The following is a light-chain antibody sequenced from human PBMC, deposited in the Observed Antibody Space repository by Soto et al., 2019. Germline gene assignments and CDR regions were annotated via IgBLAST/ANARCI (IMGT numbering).Light chain of an antibody. J-gene: IGLJ2*01. V-gene: IGLV2-14*03. CDR2: DVT. CDR1: ARDIGGYQF. CDR3: ASYSSSETPVV. Sequence: QSALTQPASVSGSPGQSITISCTGTARDIGGYQFVSWYQQHPDKAPKPIIVDVTKRPSGISSRFSASKSGTTASLTISGLLPEDEAQYYCASYSSSETPVVFGGGTKLTVL.